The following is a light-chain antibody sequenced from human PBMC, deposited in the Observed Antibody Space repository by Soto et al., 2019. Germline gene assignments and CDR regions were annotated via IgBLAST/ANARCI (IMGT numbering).Light chain of an antibody. CDR1: ESVSSSS. Sequence: EIVLTQSPGTLSLSPGERATLSCRARESVSSSSLAWYQQKPGQAPRLLMHGASSRATGIPDRFSGSGSGADFTLTISRVEPEDFAVYYCQHYGTSPEVTFGQGTRLEIK. CDR2: GAS. CDR3: QHYGTSPEVT. V-gene: IGKV3-20*01. J-gene: IGKJ5*01.